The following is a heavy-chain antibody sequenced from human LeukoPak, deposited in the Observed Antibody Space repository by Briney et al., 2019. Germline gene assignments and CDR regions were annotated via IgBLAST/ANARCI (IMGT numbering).Heavy chain of an antibody. V-gene: IGHV4-59*12. Sequence: SETLSLTCTVSGGSISSYYWSWIRQPPGKGLEWIGYIYYSGSTNYNPSLKSRVTISVDTSKNQFSLKLSSVTAADTAVYYCARLGIAARPAGAFDIWGQGTMVTVSS. J-gene: IGHJ3*02. CDR1: GGSISSYY. CDR3: ARLGIAARPAGAFDI. CDR2: IYYSGST. D-gene: IGHD6-6*01.